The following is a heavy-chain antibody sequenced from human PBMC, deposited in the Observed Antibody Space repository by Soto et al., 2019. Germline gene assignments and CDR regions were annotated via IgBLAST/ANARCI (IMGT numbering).Heavy chain of an antibody. J-gene: IGHJ6*02. V-gene: IGHV3-23*01. Sequence: GGSLRLSCAASGFTFSSYAMSWVRQAPGKGLEWVSAISGSGGSTYYADSVKGRFTISRDNSKNTLYLQMNSLRAEDTAVYYCATTTYYDSSGYYPMIYYGMDVWGQGTTVNVSS. CDR2: ISGSGGST. D-gene: IGHD3-22*01. CDR3: ATTTYYDSSGYYPMIYYGMDV. CDR1: GFTFSSYA.